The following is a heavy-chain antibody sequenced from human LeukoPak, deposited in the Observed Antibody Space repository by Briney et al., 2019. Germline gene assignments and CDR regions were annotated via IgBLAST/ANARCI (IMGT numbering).Heavy chain of an antibody. CDR2: ISDNGVTR. CDR3: AKAPAPYYYYYGMDV. Sequence: GGSLRLSCAASGFTFSSYVMNWVRQAPGKGLEWVSSISDNGVTRYYADSVKGRFTISRDDSDNTVYLQMNSLRAEDTAIYYCAKAPAPYYYYYGMDVWGQGTAVTVSS. CDR1: GFTFSSYV. V-gene: IGHV3-23*01. J-gene: IGHJ6*02.